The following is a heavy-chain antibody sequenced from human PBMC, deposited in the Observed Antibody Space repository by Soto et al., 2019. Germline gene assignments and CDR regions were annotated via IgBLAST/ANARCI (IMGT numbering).Heavy chain of an antibody. D-gene: IGHD6-6*01. CDR2: INPNSGGT. CDR1: VYTLTCYY. CDR3: ARRRGSSSGVFDY. J-gene: IGHJ4*02. V-gene: IGHV1-2*02. Sequence: SVKVSCKASVYTLTCYYMHLVRQAPGQGLEWMGWINPNSGGTNYAQKFQGSVTMTRDTSISTAYMEISRLRSDDTAVYYCARRRGSSSGVFDYWGQGTLVTVSS.